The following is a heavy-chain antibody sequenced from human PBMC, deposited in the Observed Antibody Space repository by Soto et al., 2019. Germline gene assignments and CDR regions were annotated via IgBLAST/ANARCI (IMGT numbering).Heavy chain of an antibody. D-gene: IGHD3-22*01. Sequence: GGSLRLSCAVSGFALSSYSIAWVRQAPGKGLEWVSFTFNYAGRLYYADSVKGRFTISRDNAKNSLFLQMNSLRAEDTAVYYCARAPQYYYDSSGVDYWGQGTLVTVSS. J-gene: IGHJ4*02. CDR3: ARAPQYYYDSSGVDY. CDR1: GFALSSYS. V-gene: IGHV3-21*04. CDR2: TFNYAGRL.